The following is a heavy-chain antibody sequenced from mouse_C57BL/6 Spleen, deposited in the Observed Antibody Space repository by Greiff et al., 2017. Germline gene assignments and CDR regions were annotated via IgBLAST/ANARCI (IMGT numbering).Heavy chain of an antibody. CDR1: GYTFTSYW. D-gene: IGHD1-1*01. J-gene: IGHJ2*01. CDR2: INPSNGGT. CDR3: ARYGSSYDFDD. Sequence: QVQLRQPGTELVKPGASVKLSCTASGYTFTSYWMHWVKQRPGQGLEWIGNINPSNGGTNYNEKFKGKATLTVDKSSSTAYMQLSSLTSEGSAVYYCARYGSSYDFDDGGQGTTLTVST. V-gene: IGHV1-53*01.